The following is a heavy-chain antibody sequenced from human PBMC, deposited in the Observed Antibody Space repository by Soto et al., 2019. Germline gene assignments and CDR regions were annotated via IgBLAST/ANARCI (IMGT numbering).Heavy chain of an antibody. CDR1: GGTFSNYA. CDR2: IIPIFGTA. D-gene: IGHD6-6*01. Sequence: SVKVSCKASGGTFSNYAISWVRQAPGQGLEWMGGIIPIFGTANYAQKFQGRVTITADESTSTAYMELSSLRSEDTAVYYCARDLSSIAARSTPDAFDIWGQGTMVTVS. CDR3: ARDLSSIAARSTPDAFDI. J-gene: IGHJ3*02. V-gene: IGHV1-69*13.